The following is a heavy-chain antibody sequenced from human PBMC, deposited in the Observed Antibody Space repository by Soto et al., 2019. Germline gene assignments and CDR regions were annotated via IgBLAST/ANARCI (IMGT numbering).Heavy chain of an antibody. CDR1: GGTFSSYA. Sequence: SVTLSCKASGGTFSSYAISWVRQAPGQGLEWMGGIIPIFGTANYAQKFQGRVTITADESTSTAYMEPSSLRSEDTAVYYCARALTVPKEMDVWGQGTTVTAP. J-gene: IGHJ6*02. V-gene: IGHV1-69*13. CDR3: ARALTVPKEMDV. D-gene: IGHD2-2*01. CDR2: IIPIFGTA.